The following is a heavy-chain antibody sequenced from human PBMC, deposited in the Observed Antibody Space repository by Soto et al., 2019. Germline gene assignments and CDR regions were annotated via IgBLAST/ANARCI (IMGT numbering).Heavy chain of an antibody. J-gene: IGHJ3*02. CDR1: GFTLSSYG. Sequence: QVQLVESGGGVVQPGRSLRLSCAASGFTLSSYGMHWVRQAPGKGLGWVAVISYDGSNKYYGDSVKGRFTISRDNSKNALYMQVNTLRAGDTAVYYYAKDCPYYYENGGYYYTYDAFDIWGQGTTVTVS. D-gene: IGHD3-22*01. V-gene: IGHV3-30*18. CDR2: ISYDGSNK. CDR3: AKDCPYYYENGGYYYTYDAFDI.